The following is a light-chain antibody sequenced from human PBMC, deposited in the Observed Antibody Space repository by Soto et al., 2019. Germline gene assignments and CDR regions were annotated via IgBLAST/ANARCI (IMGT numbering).Light chain of an antibody. Sequence: QSALTQPASLSGSPGQSITISCTGTSSDIGAYDYVSWFQQHPGKAPKLMISEVNNRPSGVSNRFSGSKSGNTAYLTISGLQAEDQADYFCFSFTTTSTQVFGTGTKVTVL. V-gene: IGLV2-14*01. CDR3: FSFTTTSTQV. CDR1: SSDIGAYDY. J-gene: IGLJ1*01. CDR2: EVN.